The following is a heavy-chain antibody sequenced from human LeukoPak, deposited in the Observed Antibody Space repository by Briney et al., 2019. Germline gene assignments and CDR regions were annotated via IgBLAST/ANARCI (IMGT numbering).Heavy chain of an antibody. CDR2: INPNSGGT. V-gene: IGHV1-2*02. J-gene: IGHJ5*02. D-gene: IGHD2-21*01. CDR1: GYSFTVYY. CDR3: ARADRLDGGPYLIGP. Sequence: ASVKVSCKTSGYSFTVYYMHWVRQAPGQGLEWMGWINPNSGGTSSAQKLQGRVTMTRDTSITTVYMEVSWLTSDDTAIYYCARADRLDGGPYLIGPWGQGNLVTVSS.